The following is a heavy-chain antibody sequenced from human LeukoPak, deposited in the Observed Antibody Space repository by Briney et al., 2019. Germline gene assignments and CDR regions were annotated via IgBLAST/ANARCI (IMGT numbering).Heavy chain of an antibody. CDR1: GVSISPYY. J-gene: IGHJ3*01. V-gene: IGHV4-4*09. D-gene: IGHD3-3*01. CDR2: IHTSGSN. CDR3: ARLSAAVHLGAFDL. Sequence: SETLSLTCAVSGVSISPYYWAWIRQPPGKGLEWIGYIHTSGSNNQYPSLKSRVTISVDKSKNHFSLRLTSVTATDTAVYYCARLSAAVHLGAFDLWGQGTMVTVSS.